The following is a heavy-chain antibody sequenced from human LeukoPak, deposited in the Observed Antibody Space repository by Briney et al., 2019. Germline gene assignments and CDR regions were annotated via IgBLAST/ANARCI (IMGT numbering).Heavy chain of an antibody. J-gene: IGHJ4*02. CDR2: ISSSSSHI. D-gene: IGHD6-13*01. V-gene: IGHV3-21*04. Sequence: GGSLRLSCTASGFIFSDYSMNWVRQAPGRGLEWVSSISSSSSHIYYADSMKGRFTISRDNDKNSVYLQMNSLRAEDTALYYCARGSGSSWYFYFDYWGQGTLVIVSS. CDR3: ARGSGSSWYFYFDY. CDR1: GFIFSDYS.